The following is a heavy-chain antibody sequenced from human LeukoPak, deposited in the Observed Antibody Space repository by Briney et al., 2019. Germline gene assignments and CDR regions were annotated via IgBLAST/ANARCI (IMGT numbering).Heavy chain of an antibody. Sequence: SETLSLTCTVSGGSISSYYWSWIRQPPGKGLEWIGYIYYSGSTNYNPSLKSRVTISVDTSKNQFSLKLCPVTAADTAVYYCARFGLREDYYYYGMDVWGQGTTVTVSS. CDR2: IYYSGST. J-gene: IGHJ6*02. D-gene: IGHD5-12*01. V-gene: IGHV4-59*01. CDR3: ARFGLREDYYYYGMDV. CDR1: GGSISSYY.